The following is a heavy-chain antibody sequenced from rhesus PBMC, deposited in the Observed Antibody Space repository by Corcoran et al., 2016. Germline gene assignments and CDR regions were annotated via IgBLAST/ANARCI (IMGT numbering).Heavy chain of an antibody. J-gene: IGHJ4*01. Sequence: QVQLQESGPGLVKPSETLSLTCAVSGGSIRYDYYWSWIRHPPGKGQEGSWYIYGRGGGTIYNPSLKHRVTSSIEPAKNQFSLKLSAVSAADTDVYYCARVGEYSNYFDYWGQGVLVTVSS. CDR3: ARVGEYSNYFDY. CDR2: IYGRGGGT. V-gene: IGHV4-106*01. CDR1: GGSIRYDYY. D-gene: IGHD4-23*01.